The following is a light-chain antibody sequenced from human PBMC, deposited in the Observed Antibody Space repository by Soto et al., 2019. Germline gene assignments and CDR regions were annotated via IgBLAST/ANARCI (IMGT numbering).Light chain of an antibody. J-gene: IGLJ2*01. CDR2: EVI. Sequence: QSALTQSASVSGSPGQSITIPCTGTSSDGGGYDYVSWYQQHPGKVPKLIIYEVIKRPSGVSHRFSGSKSGNTASLTISGLQTEDEADYYCSSYTTSSALVFGGGTKVTVL. CDR1: SSDGGGYDY. V-gene: IGLV2-14*01. CDR3: SSYTTSSALV.